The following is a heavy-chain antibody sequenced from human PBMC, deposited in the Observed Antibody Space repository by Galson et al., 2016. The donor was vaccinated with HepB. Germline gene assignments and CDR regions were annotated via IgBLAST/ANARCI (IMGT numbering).Heavy chain of an antibody. CDR3: ANLQVGAITKGFEI. CDR1: GGSISNRSYF. V-gene: IGHV4-39*01. Sequence: SETLSLTCNVSGGSISNRSYFWAWIRQPPGKGLEWIATIYYSGKTSYSPSPQSRVTISVDTSKNQCSLLLTAVSAADTAVYCCANLQVGAITKGFEIWGQGTMVTVSS. CDR2: IYYSGKT. J-gene: IGHJ3*02. D-gene: IGHD1-26*01.